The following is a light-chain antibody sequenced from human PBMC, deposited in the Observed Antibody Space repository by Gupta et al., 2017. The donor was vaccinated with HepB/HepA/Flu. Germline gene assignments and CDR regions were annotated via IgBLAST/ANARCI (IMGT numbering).Light chain of an antibody. V-gene: IGKV2-30*01. J-gene: IGKJ3*01. Sequence: DVVMTQSPLSLPVTLGQPASISCRSSQSLVDSDGNTYLNWFQQRPGQSPRRLIYQVSNRDSGVPARISGSGSGTDFTLKISRVEAEDVGVYYCVQGTHGPPNTFGPGTKVDI. CDR2: QVS. CDR1: QSLVDSDGNTY. CDR3: VQGTHGPPNT.